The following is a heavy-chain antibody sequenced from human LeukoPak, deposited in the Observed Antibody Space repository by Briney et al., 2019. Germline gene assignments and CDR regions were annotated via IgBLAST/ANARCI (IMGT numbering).Heavy chain of an antibody. V-gene: IGHV3-13*01. CDR2: IGTAGDT. CDR3: ARSIAAAGFDY. J-gene: IGHJ4*02. Sequence: GSLRLSCATSGFTFSSYDMHWVRQATGKGLEWVSAIGTAGDTYYPGSVKGRFTISRENAKNSLYLQMNSLRAGDTAVYYCARSIAAAGFDYWGQGTLVTVSS. CDR1: GFTFSSYD. D-gene: IGHD6-13*01.